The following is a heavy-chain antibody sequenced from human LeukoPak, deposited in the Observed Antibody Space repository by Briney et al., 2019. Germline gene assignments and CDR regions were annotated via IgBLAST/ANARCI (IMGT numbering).Heavy chain of an antibody. V-gene: IGHV4-59*01. CDR1: GGSISSYY. J-gene: IGHJ4*02. CDR2: IYYSGST. Sequence: SETLSLTCTVSGGSISSYYWSWIRQPPGKGLEWIGYIYYSGSTNYNPSLKSRVTISVDTSKNQFSLKLSSVTAAGTAVYYCARGGRELLGAVDYWGQGTLVTVSS. CDR3: ARGGRELLGAVDY. D-gene: IGHD1-26*01.